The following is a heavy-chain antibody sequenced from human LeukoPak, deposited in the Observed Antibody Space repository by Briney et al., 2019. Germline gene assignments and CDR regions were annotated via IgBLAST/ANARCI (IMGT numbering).Heavy chain of an antibody. Sequence: SETLSLTCAVYGGSFSGYYWSWTRQPPGKGLEWIGEINHSGSTNYNPSLKSRVTISVDTSKNQFSLKLSSVTAADTAVYYCARDHVPAFDIWGQGTMVTVSS. CDR3: ARDHVPAFDI. V-gene: IGHV4-34*01. CDR2: INHSGST. D-gene: IGHD3-10*02. CDR1: GGSFSGYY. J-gene: IGHJ3*02.